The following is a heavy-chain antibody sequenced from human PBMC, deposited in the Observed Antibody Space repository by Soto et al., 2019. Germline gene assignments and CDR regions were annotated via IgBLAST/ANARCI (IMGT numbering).Heavy chain of an antibody. J-gene: IGHJ6*03. Sequence: SETLSLTCAVYGGSFSGYYWSWIRQPPGKGLEWIGEINHSGSTNYNPSLKSRVTISVDTSKNQFSLKLSSVTAADTAVYYCARGPRITIFGVVINYYYMDVWGKGTTVTVSS. V-gene: IGHV4-34*01. D-gene: IGHD3-3*01. CDR1: GGSFSGYY. CDR3: ARGPRITIFGVVINYYYMDV. CDR2: INHSGST.